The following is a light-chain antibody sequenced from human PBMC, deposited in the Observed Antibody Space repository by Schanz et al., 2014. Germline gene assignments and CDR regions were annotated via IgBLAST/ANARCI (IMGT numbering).Light chain of an antibody. J-gene: IGKJ3*01. CDR1: QGISSN. CDR2: AAS. V-gene: IGKV1-9*01. Sequence: IQLTQSPSSLSASVGDRVTITCRASQGISSNLAWYQQKPGKAPKLLIYAASTLQSGVPSRFSGSGSATDFTLTISSLQPEDFATYYCQQLNSYTFGPGTKVDIK. CDR3: QQLNSYT.